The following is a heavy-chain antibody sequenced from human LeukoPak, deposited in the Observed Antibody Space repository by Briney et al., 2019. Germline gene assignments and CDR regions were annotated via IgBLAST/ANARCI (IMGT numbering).Heavy chain of an antibody. Sequence: GGSLRLSCAASGFNFIDYIMNWVRQAPGKGLEWISYIGISSGNTKYADSVKGRFTISRDKARNSLYLQMNSLRVEDTAMYYCARDHRYAFDNWGHGTLVTVSS. D-gene: IGHD5-12*01. V-gene: IGHV3-48*01. J-gene: IGHJ4*01. CDR2: IGISSGNT. CDR1: GFNFIDYI. CDR3: ARDHRYAFDN.